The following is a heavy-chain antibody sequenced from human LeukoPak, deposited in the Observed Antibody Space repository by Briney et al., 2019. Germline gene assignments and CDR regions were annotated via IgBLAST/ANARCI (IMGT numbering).Heavy chain of an antibody. D-gene: IGHD3-9*01. V-gene: IGHV3-30-3*01. CDR1: GFTFSSYA. Sequence: GGSLRLSCAASGFTFSSYAMHWVRQAPGKGLEWVAVISYDGSNKYYADSVKGRFTISRDNSKNTLYLQMNSLRAEDTAVYYCARVEGYFDWLSHAFDYWGQGTLVTVSS. CDR2: ISYDGSNK. CDR3: ARVEGYFDWLSHAFDY. J-gene: IGHJ4*02.